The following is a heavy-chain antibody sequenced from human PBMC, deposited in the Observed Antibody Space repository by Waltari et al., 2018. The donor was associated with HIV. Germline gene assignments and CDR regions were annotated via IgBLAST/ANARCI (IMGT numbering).Heavy chain of an antibody. V-gene: IGHV1-3*01. Sequence: QVQLVQSGAEVKKPGASVKVSCKAYGITLSTYAMHWVRQAPGQRLEWMGWINVGNGNADYSQKFQGRVTITRDKSASTAYMELSGLRSEDTAVYYCASEQYSSDWYDNHWGQGTLVTVSS. D-gene: IGHD6-19*01. CDR3: ASEQYSSDWYDNH. CDR1: GITLSTYA. CDR2: INVGNGNA. J-gene: IGHJ5*02.